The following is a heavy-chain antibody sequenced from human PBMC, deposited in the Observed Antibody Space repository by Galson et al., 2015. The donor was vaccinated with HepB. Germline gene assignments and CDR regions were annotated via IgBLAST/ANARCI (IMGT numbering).Heavy chain of an antibody. V-gene: IGHV1-18*01. CDR3: ARDWSGY. J-gene: IGHJ4*02. D-gene: IGHD3-10*01. Sequence: SVKVSCKASGYTFTNYGIGWVRQAPGQGLEWMGWIRADNGNTKYAQKLQGRVTMTTDTSTSTAYMELRSLRSDDTAVYYCARDWSGYWGQGTLVTVSS. CDR2: IRADNGNT. CDR1: GYTFTNYG.